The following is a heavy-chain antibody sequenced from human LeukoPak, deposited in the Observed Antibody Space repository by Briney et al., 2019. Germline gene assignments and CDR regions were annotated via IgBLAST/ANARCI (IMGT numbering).Heavy chain of an antibody. J-gene: IGHJ5*02. CDR3: ARFRGRLLRNWFDP. V-gene: IGHV4-4*02. Sequence: SETLSLTCAVSGGSISSSNWWSWVRQPPGKGLEWIGEIYHSGSTNYNPSLKSRVTISVDTSKNQFSLKLSSVTAADTAVYYCARFRGRLLRNWFDPWGQGTLVTVSS. D-gene: IGHD2-15*01. CDR1: GGSISSSNW. CDR2: IYHSGST.